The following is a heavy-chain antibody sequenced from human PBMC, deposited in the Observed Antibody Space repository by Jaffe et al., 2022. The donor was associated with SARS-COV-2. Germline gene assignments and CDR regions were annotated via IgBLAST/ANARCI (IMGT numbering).Heavy chain of an antibody. D-gene: IGHD2-21*02. V-gene: IGHV1-46*01. CDR1: GYTFTSYY. J-gene: IGHJ6*02. CDR3: ARGEHIVVVTAQYGMDV. Sequence: QVQLVQSGAEVKKPGASVKVSCKASGYTFTSYYMHWVRQAPGQGLEWMGIINPSGGSTSYAQKFQGRVTMTRDTSTSTVYMELSSLRSEDTAVYYCARGEHIVVVTAQYGMDVWGQGTTVTVSS. CDR2: INPSGGST.